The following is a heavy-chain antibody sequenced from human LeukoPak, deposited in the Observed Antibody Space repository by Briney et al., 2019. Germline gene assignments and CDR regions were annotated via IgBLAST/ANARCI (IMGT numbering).Heavy chain of an antibody. CDR3: ATGGPAAMYYFDY. CDR1: GYTFTSYG. Sequence: GASVKVSCKASGYTFTSYGISWVRQAPGQGLEWMGWISAYNGNTNYAQKLQGRVTMTEDTSTDTAYMELSSLRSEDTAVYYCATGGPAAMYYFDYWGQGTLVTVSS. D-gene: IGHD2-2*01. J-gene: IGHJ4*02. CDR2: ISAYNGNT. V-gene: IGHV1-18*01.